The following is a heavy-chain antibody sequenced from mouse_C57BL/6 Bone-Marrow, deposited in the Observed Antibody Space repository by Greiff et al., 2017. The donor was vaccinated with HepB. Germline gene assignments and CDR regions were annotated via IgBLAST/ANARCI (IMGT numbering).Heavy chain of an antibody. D-gene: IGHD1-1*01. Sequence: QVQLQQSGAELVKPGASVKISCKASGYAFSSYWMNWVKQRPGKGLEWIGQIYPGDGDTNYNGKFKGKATLTADKSSSTAYMQLSSLTSEDSAVYFCARRKDITTVVASYYFDYWGQGTTLTVSS. V-gene: IGHV1-80*01. CDR2: IYPGDGDT. J-gene: IGHJ2*01. CDR3: ARRKDITTVVASYYFDY. CDR1: GYAFSSYW.